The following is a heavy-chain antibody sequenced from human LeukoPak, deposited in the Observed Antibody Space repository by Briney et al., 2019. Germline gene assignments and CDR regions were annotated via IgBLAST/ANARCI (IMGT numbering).Heavy chain of an antibody. J-gene: IGHJ4*02. V-gene: IGHV1-69*13. CDR2: IVPIFGTA. CDR3: ARADYDVWGSYRQYYFDY. Sequence: SVNVSCKASGGTFSSYAISWVRQAPGQGLEWMGGIVPIFGTANYAQKFQGRVTITADESTSTAYMELSRLRSDDTAVYYCARADYDVWGSYRQYYFDYWGQGTLVTVSS. D-gene: IGHD3-16*02. CDR1: GGTFSSYA.